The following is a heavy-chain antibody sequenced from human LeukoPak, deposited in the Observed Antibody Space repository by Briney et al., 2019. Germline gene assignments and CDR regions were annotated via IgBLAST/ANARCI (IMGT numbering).Heavy chain of an antibody. Sequence: GGSLRLSCAASGFTFSSYWMSWVRQAPGKGLEWVANIKQDGSVKYYVDSVKGRFTISRDNAKNSLYLQMNSLRAEDTAVYYCARDDCSSISCYHNWFDPWGQGTLVTVSS. V-gene: IGHV3-7*01. CDR1: GFTFSSYW. D-gene: IGHD2-2*01. J-gene: IGHJ5*02. CDR3: ARDDCSSISCYHNWFDP. CDR2: IKQDGSVK.